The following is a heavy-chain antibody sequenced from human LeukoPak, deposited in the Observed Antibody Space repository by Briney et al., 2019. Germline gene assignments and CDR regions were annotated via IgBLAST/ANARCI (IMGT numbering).Heavy chain of an antibody. CDR2: INSDGSST. J-gene: IGHJ4*02. CDR3: ARGLYTAMVNFDY. V-gene: IGHV3-74*01. CDR1: GFTFSSYW. Sequence: PGGSLRLSCAASGFTFSSYWIHWVRQAPGKGLVWVSRINSDGSSTSYADSVKGRFTISRDNAKNTLYLQMNSLRAGDTAVYYCARGLYTAMVNFDYWGQGTLVTVSS. D-gene: IGHD5-18*01.